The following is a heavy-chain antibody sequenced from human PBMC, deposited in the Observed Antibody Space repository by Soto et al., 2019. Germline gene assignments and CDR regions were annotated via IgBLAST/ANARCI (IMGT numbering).Heavy chain of an antibody. J-gene: IGHJ6*02. CDR2: ISSSSSYI. V-gene: IGHV3-21*01. CDR3: ARDSTSAMGLYGMDV. D-gene: IGHD5-18*01. Sequence: GWSLRLSCAASGFTFSSYSMNWVRQAPGKGLEWVSSISSSSSYIYYADSVKGRFTISRDNAKNSLYLQMNSLRAEDTAVYYCARDSTSAMGLYGMDVWGQGTTVTASS. CDR1: GFTFSSYS.